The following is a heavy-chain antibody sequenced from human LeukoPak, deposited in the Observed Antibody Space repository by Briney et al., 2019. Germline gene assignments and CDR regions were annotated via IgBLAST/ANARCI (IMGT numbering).Heavy chain of an antibody. CDR2: ITGSGGST. J-gene: IGHJ3*02. CDR3: AKDLGATGAFDI. Sequence: GGSLRLSCAASGFTFSSYAMSWVRQAPGRGLEWVSAITGSGGSTYYADSVKGRFTISRDNSKNTLYLQMNSLRAEDTAVYYCAKDLGATGAFDIWGQGTMVTVSS. V-gene: IGHV3-23*01. D-gene: IGHD1-26*01. CDR1: GFTFSSYA.